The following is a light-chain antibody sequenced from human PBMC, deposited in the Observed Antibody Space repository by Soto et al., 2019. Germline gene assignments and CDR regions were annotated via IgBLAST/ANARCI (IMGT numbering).Light chain of an antibody. J-gene: IGKJ3*01. CDR3: HQYDNWPPT. CDR2: GAL. V-gene: IGKV3-15*01. CDR1: QRVSNN. Sequence: EIELTQSPATLSVSPGERVTFSCRASQRVSNNLAWYQQKPGQAPRLLIYGALTRAAGIPARFSGSGSGTQFTLTISSLQSEDFAVYYCHQYDNWPPTFGPGTKVEIK.